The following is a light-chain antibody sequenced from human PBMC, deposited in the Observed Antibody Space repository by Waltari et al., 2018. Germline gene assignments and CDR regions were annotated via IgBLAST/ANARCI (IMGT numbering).Light chain of an antibody. CDR2: AAS. Sequence: IHMTQSPSSVSASVGDRVTITCRASQGISSWLVWYQQKPGKAPKLLIYAASNLQSGVPSRFSGSGSGTEFTLTISSLQPEDFATYYCQQANSFPITFGQGTRLEIK. CDR1: QGISSW. CDR3: QQANSFPIT. J-gene: IGKJ5*01. V-gene: IGKV1D-12*01.